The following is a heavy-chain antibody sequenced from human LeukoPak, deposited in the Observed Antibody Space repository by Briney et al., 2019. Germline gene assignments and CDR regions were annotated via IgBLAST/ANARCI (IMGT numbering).Heavy chain of an antibody. J-gene: IGHJ3*01. V-gene: IGHV4-38-2*01. CDR1: GYSISRGYY. CDR2: IYHYGST. Sequence: NPSETLSLTXAVSGYSISRGYYWGWIRQPPGKRLEGIGNIYHYGSTYYNSSLKSRVTVSVDTSKNQFSLKLSSVTAADTAVYYSARWGFITIRPGAFDVWGQGTMVTVSS. CDR3: ARWGFITIRPGAFDV. D-gene: IGHD3-3*01.